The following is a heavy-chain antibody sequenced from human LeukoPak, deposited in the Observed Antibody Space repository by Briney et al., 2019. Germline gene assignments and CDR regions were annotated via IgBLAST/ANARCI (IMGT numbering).Heavy chain of an antibody. CDR1: GFTFSSYA. D-gene: IGHD3-3*01. J-gene: IGHJ4*02. CDR2: ISGSGGST. V-gene: IGHV3-23*01. CDR3: AKGLRFLEWLSPFDY. Sequence: GGSLRLSCAVSGFTFSSYAMSWVRQAPGKGLEWVSAISGSGGSTYYADSVKGRFTISRDNSKNTLYLQMNSLRAEDTAVYYCAKGLRFLEWLSPFDYWGQGTLVTVSS.